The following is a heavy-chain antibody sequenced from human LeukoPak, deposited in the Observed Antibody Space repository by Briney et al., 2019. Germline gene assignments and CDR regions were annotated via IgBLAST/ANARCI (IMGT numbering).Heavy chain of an antibody. CDR1: GYTFLSFG. CDR2: ISPYHGNT. Sequence: ASVTVSCKASGYTFLSFGMNWVRQAPGGGLEWMGWISPYHGNTNFAQSFKDRATMSTDTSASIAYMELKCLTSDDTAVYFCARDSEPRRYFHYCMDVWGKGTTVIISS. J-gene: IGHJ6*03. CDR3: ARDSEPRRYFHYCMDV. D-gene: IGHD1-14*01. V-gene: IGHV1-18*01.